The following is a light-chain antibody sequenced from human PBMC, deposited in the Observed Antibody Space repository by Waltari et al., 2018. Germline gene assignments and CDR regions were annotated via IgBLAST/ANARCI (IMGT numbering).Light chain of an antibody. Sequence: QSVLTQPPSASGTPGQRVIISCSGSSSNIGSTSLNWYQQLPGTAPKLLIYSNSQRPSGVPDRFSGSRSGTSASLAISGLQSEDEADYYCATWDDSPDGPVFGGGTKLTVL. V-gene: IGLV1-44*01. J-gene: IGLJ3*02. CDR2: SNS. CDR3: ATWDDSPDGPV. CDR1: SSNIGSTS.